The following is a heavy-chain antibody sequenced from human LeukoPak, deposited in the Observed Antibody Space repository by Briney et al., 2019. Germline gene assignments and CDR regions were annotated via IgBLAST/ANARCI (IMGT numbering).Heavy chain of an antibody. D-gene: IGHD2-15*01. Sequence: GASVKVSCTASGGTFSSYTISWVRQAPGQGLEWMGRIIPILDITNYAQKFQGRVTITADKSTSTAYMELSSLRSEDTAVYYCARDGVVVVSPTIYYYYYGMDVWGQGTTVTVSS. J-gene: IGHJ6*02. CDR2: IIPILDIT. CDR3: ARDGVVVVSPTIYYYYYGMDV. V-gene: IGHV1-69*04. CDR1: GGTFSSYT.